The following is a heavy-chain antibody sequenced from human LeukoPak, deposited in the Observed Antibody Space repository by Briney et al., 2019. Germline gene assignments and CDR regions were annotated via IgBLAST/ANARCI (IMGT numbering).Heavy chain of an antibody. D-gene: IGHD4-11*01. CDR1: GDSINSGDYY. V-gene: IGHV4-30-4*01. CDR3: ARDYSSLPFDY. J-gene: IGHJ4*02. Sequence: SQTLSLTCTVSGDSINSGDYYWSWIRQPPGNGLEWIGYIYYSGSTYYNPPLKSRVTISVDTSKNQFSLKLSSVTAADTAVYYCARDYSSLPFDYWGQGTLVTVSS. CDR2: IYYSGST.